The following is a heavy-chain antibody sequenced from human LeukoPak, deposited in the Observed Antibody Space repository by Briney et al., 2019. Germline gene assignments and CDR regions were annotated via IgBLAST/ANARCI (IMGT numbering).Heavy chain of an antibody. CDR3: ARDHSGPRTFDI. CDR1: GYTFTDYY. CDR2: VNCKSGVT. J-gene: IGHJ3*02. D-gene: IGHD5-12*01. V-gene: IGHV1-2*02. Sequence: GASVKVSCKTSGYTFTDYYIHWVRQAPGQGFEWGGYVNCKSGVTKYAQKFQGRLTMTRDTSITAVYMELTSLRSDDTAVYYCARDHSGPRTFDIWAQGTMVTVSS.